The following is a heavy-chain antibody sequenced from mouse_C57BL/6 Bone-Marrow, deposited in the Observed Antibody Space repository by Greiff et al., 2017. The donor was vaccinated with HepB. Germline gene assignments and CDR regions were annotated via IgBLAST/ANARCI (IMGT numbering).Heavy chain of an antibody. J-gene: IGHJ2*01. CDR2: IDPSDSYT. CDR3: ARKKGIDY. Sequence: QVQLKQPGAELVKPGASVKLSCKASGYTFTSYWMQWVKQRPGQGLEWIGEIDPSDSYTNYNQKFKGKATLTVDTSSSTAYMQLTSLTSEDSAVYYCARKKGIDYWGQGTTLTVSS. CDR1: GYTFTSYW. V-gene: IGHV1-50*01.